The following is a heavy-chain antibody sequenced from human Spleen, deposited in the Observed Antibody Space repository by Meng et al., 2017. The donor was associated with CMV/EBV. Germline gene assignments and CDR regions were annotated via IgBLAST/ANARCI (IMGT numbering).Heavy chain of an antibody. V-gene: IGHV3-21*01. Sequence: GGSLRLSCAASGFTFSSYSMNWVRQAPGKGLEWVSSISSSSSYIYYADSVKGRFTISRDNAKNSLYLHMNTLRVEDTAAYFCGRNWRGNWFDPWGQGISVTVSS. CDR2: ISSSSSYI. J-gene: IGHJ5*01. CDR3: GRNWRGNWFDP. CDR1: GFTFSSYS.